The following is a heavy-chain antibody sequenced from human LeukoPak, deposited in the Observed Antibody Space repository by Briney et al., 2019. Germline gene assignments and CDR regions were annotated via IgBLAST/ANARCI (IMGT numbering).Heavy chain of an antibody. V-gene: IGHV4-34*01. J-gene: IGHJ5*02. CDR2: INHSGST. CDR1: GGSFSGYY. D-gene: IGHD3-10*01. CDR3: ARDRAPVTMIRGAPGGFDP. Sequence: SETLSLTCAVYGGSFSGYYWSWIRHPPGKGLEWIGEINHSGSTNYNPSLKSRVTISVDTSKNQFSLKLSSVTAADTAVYYCARDRAPVTMIRGAPGGFDPWGQGTLVTVSS.